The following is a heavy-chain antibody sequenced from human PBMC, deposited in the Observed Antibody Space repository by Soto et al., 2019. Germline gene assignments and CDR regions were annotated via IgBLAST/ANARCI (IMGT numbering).Heavy chain of an antibody. D-gene: IGHD2-2*01. CDR3: ARVDCSSTSCRDYYYYGMDV. V-gene: IGHV3-30-3*01. J-gene: IGHJ6*02. CDR2: ISYDGSNK. Sequence: PGGSLRLSCAASGFTFSSYAMHWVRQAPGKGQEWVAVISYDGSNKYYADSVKGRFTISRDNSKNTLYLQMNSLRAEDTAVYYCARVDCSSTSCRDYYYYGMDVWGQGTTVTVSS. CDR1: GFTFSSYA.